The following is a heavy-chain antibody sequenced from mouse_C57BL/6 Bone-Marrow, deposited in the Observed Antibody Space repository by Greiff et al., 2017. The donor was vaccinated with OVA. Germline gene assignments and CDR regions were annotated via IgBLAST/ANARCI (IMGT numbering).Heavy chain of an antibody. CDR3: ARVYYYGTIDY. CDR2: ISDGGSYT. D-gene: IGHD1-1*01. CDR1: GFTFSSYA. J-gene: IGHJ2*01. Sequence: EVMLVESGGGLVKPGGSLKLSCAASGFTFSSYAMSWVRQTPEKRLEWVATISDGGSYTYYPDNVKGRFTISRDNAKNNLYLQMNHLKSEDTAMDYCARVYYYGTIDYWGQGTTLTVSS. V-gene: IGHV5-4*03.